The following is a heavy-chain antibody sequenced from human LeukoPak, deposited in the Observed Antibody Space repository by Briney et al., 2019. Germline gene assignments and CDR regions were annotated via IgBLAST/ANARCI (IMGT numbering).Heavy chain of an antibody. CDR2: IYYSGST. CDR1: GGSISSRDYY. D-gene: IGHD1-26*01. Sequence: SQTLSLTCTVSGGSISSRDYYWRWIRQPPGKGLEWIGYIYYSGSTYYNPSLKSRVTISVDTSKNQFSLKLSSVTAADTAVYYCARSEWELRDFDYWGQGTLVTVSS. J-gene: IGHJ4*02. CDR3: ARSEWELRDFDY. V-gene: IGHV4-30-4*01.